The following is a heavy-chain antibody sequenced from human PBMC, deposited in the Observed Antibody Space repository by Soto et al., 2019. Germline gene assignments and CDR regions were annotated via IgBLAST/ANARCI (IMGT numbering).Heavy chain of an antibody. D-gene: IGHD1-1*01. Sequence: QVQLEQSGAEVKKPGASVKVSCKASGYTFTGYYIHWVRQAPGQGLEWMGWINTYTGSTNYAQKFQGWVTLTRDTSTSTAYMEMNRLTSDDTAVYYCAREEQLGYYGMHVWGQGTTVTVSS. CDR2: INTYTGST. CDR1: GYTFTGYY. V-gene: IGHV1-2*04. J-gene: IGHJ6*02. CDR3: AREEQLGYYGMHV.